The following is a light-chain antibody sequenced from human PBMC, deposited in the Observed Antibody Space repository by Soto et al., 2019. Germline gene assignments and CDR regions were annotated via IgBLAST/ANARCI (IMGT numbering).Light chain of an antibody. CDR2: AAS. CDR1: QSISNH. J-gene: IGKJ1*01. Sequence: DIQMTQSPSALSASVEDRVIITCRASQSISNHLNRYQQKPGKAPKLLIFAASSLQSGVPSRFSGSRSGPDFTLTISSLQPEDFATYYCLQDHDDSWTFGQGTKVDIK. CDR3: LQDHDDSWT. V-gene: IGKV1-39*01.